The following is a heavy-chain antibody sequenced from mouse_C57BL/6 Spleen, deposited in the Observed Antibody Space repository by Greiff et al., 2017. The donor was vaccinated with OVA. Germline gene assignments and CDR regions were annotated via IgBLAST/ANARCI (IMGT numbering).Heavy chain of an antibody. CDR2: IDPSDSYT. CDR3: ARGVGQGDY. D-gene: IGHD3-3*01. V-gene: IGHV1-50*01. CDR1: GYTFTSYW. Sequence: QVQLQHPGAELVKPGASVKLSCKASGYTFTSYWMQWVKQRPGQGLEWIGEIDPSDSYTNYNQKFKGKATLTVDTSSSTAYMQLSSLTSEDSAVYYCARGVGQGDYWGQGTTLTVSS. J-gene: IGHJ2*01.